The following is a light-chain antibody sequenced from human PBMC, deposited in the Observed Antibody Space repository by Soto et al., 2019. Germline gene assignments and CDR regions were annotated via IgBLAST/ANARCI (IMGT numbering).Light chain of an antibody. CDR2: DVS. CDR1: SSDVGGYNY. Sequence: QSVLTQPASVSGSPGQSITISCTGTSSDVGGYNYVSWYQQHPGKAPKLMIYDVSNRPSGVSNRFSGSKYCNTASLTISGLQAEDEADYYCSSYTSSSTLGVFGTGTKVTVL. V-gene: IGLV2-14*01. CDR3: SSYTSSSTLGV. J-gene: IGLJ1*01.